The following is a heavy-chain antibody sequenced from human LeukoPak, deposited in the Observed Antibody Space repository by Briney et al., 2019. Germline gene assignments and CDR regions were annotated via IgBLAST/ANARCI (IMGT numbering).Heavy chain of an antibody. Sequence: PGGSLRLSCSASGFTFSSYAMHWVRQAPGKGLEYVSAISSNGGSTYYADSVKGRFTISRDNSKNTPYLQMSSLRAEDTAVYYCVERDGYKFDYWGQGTLVTVSS. V-gene: IGHV3-64D*06. CDR2: ISSNGGST. J-gene: IGHJ4*02. CDR3: VERDGYKFDY. CDR1: GFTFSSYA. D-gene: IGHD5-24*01.